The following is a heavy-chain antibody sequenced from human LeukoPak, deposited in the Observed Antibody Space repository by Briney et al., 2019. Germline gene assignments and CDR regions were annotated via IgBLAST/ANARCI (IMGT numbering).Heavy chain of an antibody. J-gene: IGHJ4*02. V-gene: IGHV3-21*01. CDR3: ARGDITMVRGEDYFDY. D-gene: IGHD3-10*01. CDR2: ISSSSSYI. Sequence: GGSLRLCCAASGFTFSSYSMNWVRQAAGKGLEWVSSISSSSSYIYYADSVKGRFTISRDNAKNSLYLQMNSLRAEDTAVYYCARGDITMVRGEDYFDYWGQGTLVTVSS. CDR1: GFTFSSYS.